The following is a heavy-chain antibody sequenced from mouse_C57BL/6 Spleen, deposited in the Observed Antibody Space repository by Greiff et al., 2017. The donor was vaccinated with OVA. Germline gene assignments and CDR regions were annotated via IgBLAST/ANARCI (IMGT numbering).Heavy chain of an antibody. V-gene: IGHV1-59*01. J-gene: IGHJ4*01. D-gene: IGHD1-1*01. CDR1: GYTFTSYW. Sequence: QVQLQQPGAELVRPGTSVKLSCKASGYTFTSYWMHWVNQRPGQGLEWIGVIDPSDSYTNYNQKFKGKATLTVDTASSTSYMQLSSLTSEDAAVYYCARGEGLYCAYAMDDWGKGTSVTVSS. CDR3: ARGEGLYCAYAMDD. CDR2: IDPSDSYT.